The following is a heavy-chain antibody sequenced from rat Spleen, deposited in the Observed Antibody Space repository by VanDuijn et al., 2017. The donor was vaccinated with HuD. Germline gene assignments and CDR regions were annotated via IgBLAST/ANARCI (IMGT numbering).Heavy chain of an antibody. J-gene: IGHJ2*01. V-gene: IGHV5S23*01. CDR3: ARLPFYYYDGTYYQGYYFDY. Sequence: EVQLVESGGGLVQPGKSLKFSCAASGFTFRNYDMAWVRQAPTKGLAWVASISYDGGSTYYRDSVKGRFTISRDNAKSTLYLQMDSLRSEDTATYYCARLPFYYYDGTYYQGYYFDYWGQGVMVTVSS. CDR2: ISYDGGST. CDR1: GFTFRNYD. D-gene: IGHD1-12*02.